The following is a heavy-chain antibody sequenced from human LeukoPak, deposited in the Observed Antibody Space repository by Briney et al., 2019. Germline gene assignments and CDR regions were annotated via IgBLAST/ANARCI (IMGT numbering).Heavy chain of an antibody. CDR2: IYDSGST. D-gene: IGHD6-13*01. CDR3: ARGDSSWNAFDI. Sequence: PSETLSLTCTVSGGSISSSTYYWAWIRQPPGKGLEWIGSIYDSGSTYYIASLKSRVTISVDTSKNQFSLKLSSVSAADTAVYYCARGDSSWNAFDIWGQGTMLTVSS. V-gene: IGHV4-39*01. CDR1: GGSISSSTYY. J-gene: IGHJ3*02.